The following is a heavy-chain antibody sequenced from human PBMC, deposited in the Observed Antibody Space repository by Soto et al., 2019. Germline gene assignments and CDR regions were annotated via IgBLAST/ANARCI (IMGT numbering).Heavy chain of an antibody. D-gene: IGHD3-10*01. CDR3: AKDPRGYYGSGDRTGHYFDY. CDR2: ISYDGSNK. V-gene: IGHV3-30*18. CDR1: GFTFSSYG. Sequence: QVQLVESGGGVVQPGRSLRLSCAASGFTFSSYGMHWVRQAPGKGLEWVAVISYDGSNKYYADSVKGRFTISRDNSKNTLYLQMNSLRAEDTAVYYCAKDPRGYYGSGDRTGHYFDYWGQGTLVTVSS. J-gene: IGHJ4*02.